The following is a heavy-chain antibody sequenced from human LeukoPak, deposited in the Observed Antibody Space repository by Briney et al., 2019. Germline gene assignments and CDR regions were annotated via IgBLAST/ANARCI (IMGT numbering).Heavy chain of an antibody. J-gene: IGHJ4*02. V-gene: IGHV3-21*01. CDR2: ITAGRTYM. Sequence: GGSLRLSCVASGFNFSAYTMNWVRQAPGKGLEWVSSITAGRTYMPYADSVRGRFTISRDNTKNSLYLQMNSLSAEDTAVYYCARAPDQCSSSGWYESLYFFDYWGQGSQVTVSS. D-gene: IGHD6-19*01. CDR3: ARAPDQCSSSGWYESLYFFDY. CDR1: GFNFSAYT.